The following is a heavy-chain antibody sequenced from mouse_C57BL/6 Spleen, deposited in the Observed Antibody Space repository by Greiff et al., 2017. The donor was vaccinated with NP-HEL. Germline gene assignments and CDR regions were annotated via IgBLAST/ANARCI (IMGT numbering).Heavy chain of an antibody. V-gene: IGHV1-61*01. CDR1: GYTFTSYW. J-gene: IGHJ4*01. Sequence: QVQLQQPGAELVRPGSSVKLSCKASGYTFTSYWMDWVKQRPGQGLEWIGNIYPSDSETHYNQKFKDKATLTVDKSSSTAYMQLSSLTSEDSAVYYCAREDYDEDYAMDYWGQGTSVTVSS. CDR2: IYPSDSET. CDR3: AREDYDEDYAMDY. D-gene: IGHD2-4*01.